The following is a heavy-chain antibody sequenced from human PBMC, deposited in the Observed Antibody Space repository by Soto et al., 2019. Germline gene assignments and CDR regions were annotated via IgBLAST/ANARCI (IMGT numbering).Heavy chain of an antibody. D-gene: IGHD5-18*01. Sequence: GSLRLSCAASGYTFSSYGMHWVRQAPGKGLEWVAVISYDGSNKYYADSVKGRFTISRDNSKNTLYLQMNSLRAEDTAVYYCAKEGYGYFDYWGQGTLVTVSS. V-gene: IGHV3-30*18. CDR2: ISYDGSNK. J-gene: IGHJ4*02. CDR1: GYTFSSYG. CDR3: AKEGYGYFDY.